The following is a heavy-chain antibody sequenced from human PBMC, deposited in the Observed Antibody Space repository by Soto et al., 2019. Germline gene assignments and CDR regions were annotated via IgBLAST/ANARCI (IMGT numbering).Heavy chain of an antibody. Sequence: TLSLTCVISGDRVTSNSAAWNWIRQSPSRGLEWLGRTFYRSTWYNEYALSVKSRITIISDIAKNQISLHLKSVSPEDAARYYCARESDVWFFDSWGQGSLVTVSS. J-gene: IGHJ4*02. V-gene: IGHV6-1*01. CDR1: GDRVTSNSAA. CDR3: ARESDVWFFDS. D-gene: IGHD3-9*01. CDR2: TFYRSTWYN.